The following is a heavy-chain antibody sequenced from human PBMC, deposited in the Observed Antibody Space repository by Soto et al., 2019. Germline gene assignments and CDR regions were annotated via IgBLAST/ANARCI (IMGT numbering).Heavy chain of an antibody. CDR1: GYTFSNNW. J-gene: IGHJ4*02. D-gene: IGHD3-16*01. V-gene: IGHV3-7*01. CDR3: ARDGPKKLGFDS. CDR2: IRQDGNDK. Sequence: GGSLRLSCVGAGYTFSNNWMSWVRQAPGKGLEWVANIRQDGNDKNYVDSVRGRFTISRDNAKNSLYLQMNSLRVEDTAVYFCARDGPKKLGFDSWGQGTLVTLSS.